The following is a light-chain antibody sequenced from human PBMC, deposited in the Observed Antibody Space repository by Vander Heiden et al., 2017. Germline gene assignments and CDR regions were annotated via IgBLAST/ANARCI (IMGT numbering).Light chain of an antibody. V-gene: IGKV1-5*03. J-gene: IGKJ1*01. Sequence: DIQMTQSPSTLSASVGDRVTITCRASQSISTWLAWYQQKQGKAPNLLNYKASSLESGVPSRFSGSGSGTDFTLTISSLQPDDFATYYCQQYNSYSTFGQGTKVEIK. CDR3: QQYNSYST. CDR1: QSISTW. CDR2: KAS.